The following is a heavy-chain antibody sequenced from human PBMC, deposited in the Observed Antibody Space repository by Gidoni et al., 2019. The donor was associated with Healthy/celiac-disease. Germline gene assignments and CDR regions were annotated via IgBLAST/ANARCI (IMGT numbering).Heavy chain of an antibody. CDR2: IYYSGST. D-gene: IGHD5-18*01. CDR3: ARRGYSSYYYGMDV. V-gene: IGHV4-39*01. CDR1: GGSISSSSYY. J-gene: IGHJ6*02. Sequence: QLQLQESGPGLVKPSETLSLTCTVSGGSISSSSYYWGWIRQPPGKGLEWIGSIYYSGSTYYNPSLKSRVTISVDTSKNQFSLKLSSVTAADTAVYYCARRGYSSYYYGMDVWGQGTTVTVSS.